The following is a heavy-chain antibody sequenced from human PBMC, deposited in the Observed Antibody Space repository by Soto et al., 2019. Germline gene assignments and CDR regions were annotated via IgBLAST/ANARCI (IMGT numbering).Heavy chain of an antibody. J-gene: IGHJ4*02. CDR2: IYYSGGGT. CDR1: GYTFSIYA. Sequence: WGSLTLSCAASGYTFSIYALSWFRQSPGKGLEWVSSIYYSGGGTYYAYSMKGRFTFSRANSKNTLYLQMNSLRAEVTAVYYCAKFGMATTRRSPPYYLHYWCQGALVTVSS. CDR3: AKFGMATTRRSPPYYLHY. D-gene: IGHD1-1*01. V-gene: IGHV3-23*01.